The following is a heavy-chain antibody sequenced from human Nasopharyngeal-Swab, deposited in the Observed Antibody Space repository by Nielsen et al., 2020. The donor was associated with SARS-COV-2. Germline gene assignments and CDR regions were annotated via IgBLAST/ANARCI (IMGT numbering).Heavy chain of an antibody. CDR2: INPNSGDT. V-gene: IGHV1-2*06. D-gene: IGHD6-6*01. CDR3: ARVYSRSFEY. CDR1: GYTFTDYY. J-gene: IGHJ4*02. Sequence: ASVKASCKASGYTFTDYYMHWVRQAPGQGLEWMGRINPNSGDTNYAQKFQGRVTMTRDTSISTAYMELSRLRSDDTAVYYCARVYSRSFEYWGQGTQVTVSS.